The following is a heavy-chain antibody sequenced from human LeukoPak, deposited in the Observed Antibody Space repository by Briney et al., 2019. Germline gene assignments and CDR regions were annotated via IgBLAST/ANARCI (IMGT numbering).Heavy chain of an antibody. D-gene: IGHD6-19*01. CDR1: GFTFSSYS. J-gene: IGHJ4*02. CDR3: AIDRYSSGWYTFDY. V-gene: IGHV3-21*01. Sequence: PGGSLRLSCAASGFTFSSYSMNWVRQAPGKGLEWVSSISSSSSYIYYADSVKGRFTISRDNAKNSLDLQMNSLRAEDTAVYYCAIDRYSSGWYTFDYWGQGTLVTVSS. CDR2: ISSSSSYI.